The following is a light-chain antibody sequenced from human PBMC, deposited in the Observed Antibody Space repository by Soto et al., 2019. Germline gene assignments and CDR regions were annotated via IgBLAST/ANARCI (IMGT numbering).Light chain of an antibody. J-gene: IGLJ2*01. V-gene: IGLV3-21*02. CDR1: NIGSKS. Sequence: SYELTQPPSVSVAPGQTARITCGGTNIGSKSVHWSQQKPGLAPVLAVYDDIDRPSGIRERSSGSNSGNTSTLTISIGEAGDEADYYCQVWDSSSDHVVFGGGTKLTVL. CDR3: QVWDSSSDHVV. CDR2: DDI.